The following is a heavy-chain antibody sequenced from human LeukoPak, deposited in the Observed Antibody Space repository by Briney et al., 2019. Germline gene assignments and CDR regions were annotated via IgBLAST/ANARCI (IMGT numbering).Heavy chain of an antibody. V-gene: IGHV1-8*01. J-gene: IGHJ5*02. CDR2: MNPNSGNT. D-gene: IGHD3-9*01. CDR3: ARAPYDILTGYSLNWFDP. CDR1: GYTFTSYD. Sequence: GASVKVSCKASGYTFTSYDINWVRQATGQGLEWMGWMNPNSGNTGYAQKFQGRVTMTRNTSISTAYMELRGLSSADTAVYFCARAPYDILTGYSLNWFDPWGQGTLVTVSS.